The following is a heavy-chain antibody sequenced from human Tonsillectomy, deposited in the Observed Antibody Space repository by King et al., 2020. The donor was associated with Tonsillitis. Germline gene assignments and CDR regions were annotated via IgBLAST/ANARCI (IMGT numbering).Heavy chain of an antibody. Sequence: VQLVESGGGLIQPGGSLRLSCAASGFIVSSSYMSWVRQAPGKGLEWVSVISSDSSTCYADSVKGRFTISRDNSKNTLYLQMNSLRAEDTAVYYCAREGSPAAYYYYYGMDVWGQGTTVTVSS. D-gene: IGHD1-26*01. CDR3: AREGSPAAYYYYYGMDV. CDR2: ISSDSST. J-gene: IGHJ6*02. V-gene: IGHV3-53*01. CDR1: GFIVSSSY.